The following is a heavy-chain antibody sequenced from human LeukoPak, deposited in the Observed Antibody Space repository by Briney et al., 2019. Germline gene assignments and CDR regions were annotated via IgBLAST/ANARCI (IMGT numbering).Heavy chain of an antibody. V-gene: IGHV3-23*01. D-gene: IGHD2-2*01. CDR1: GFTFSSYS. Sequence: GGSLRLSCAASGFTFSSYSMNWVRQAPGKGLEWVSAISGSGGSTYYADSVKGRFTISRDNSKNTLYLQMNSLRAEDTAVYYCAKDPDPYCSSTSCPADYWGQGTLVTVSS. J-gene: IGHJ4*02. CDR3: AKDPDPYCSSTSCPADY. CDR2: ISGSGGST.